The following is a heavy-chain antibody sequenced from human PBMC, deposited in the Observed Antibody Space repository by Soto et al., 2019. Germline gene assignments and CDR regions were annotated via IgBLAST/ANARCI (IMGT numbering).Heavy chain of an antibody. Sequence: GGSLRLSCAASGFTFDDYSMHWVRQAPGKGLEWVSLISWDGRSTYYADSVKGRFTVSRDNSKSSLYLQMNSLTTEDTAVYYCARDPFYGDLTVAFDYWGQGTLVTVSS. CDR1: GFTFDDYS. V-gene: IGHV3-43*01. CDR2: ISWDGRST. D-gene: IGHD4-17*01. CDR3: ARDPFYGDLTVAFDY. J-gene: IGHJ4*02.